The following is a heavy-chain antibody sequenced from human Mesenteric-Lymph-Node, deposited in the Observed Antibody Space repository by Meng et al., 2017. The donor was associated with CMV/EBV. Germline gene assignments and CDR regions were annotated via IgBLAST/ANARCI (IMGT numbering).Heavy chain of an antibody. D-gene: IGHD3-10*01. J-gene: IGHJ5*02. CDR1: GFSISSSSYY. CDR3: ARPHYYGSGSSPWFDP. V-gene: IGHV4-39*01. CDR2: IYYSGST. Sequence: QLQLQESGPGLVKPSETLSLTCTVSGFSISSSSYYWGWIRQPPGKGLEWIGSIYYSGSTYYNPSLKSRVTISVDTSKNQFSLKLSSVTAADTAVYYCARPHYYGSGSSPWFDPWGQGTLVTVSS.